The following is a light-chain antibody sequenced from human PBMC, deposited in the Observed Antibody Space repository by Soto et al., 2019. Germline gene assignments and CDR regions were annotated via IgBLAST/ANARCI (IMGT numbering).Light chain of an antibody. CDR3: SSYTSSSTYV. V-gene: IGLV2-14*01. Sequence: QSALTQPASVSGSPGQSITISCTGTSSDVGGYNYVSWYQQHPGKAPKVMIYEVSNRPSGVSNRFSGSKSGNTASLTISGLQVEDEANYYCSSYTSSSTYVFGPGTKVTVL. J-gene: IGLJ1*01. CDR1: SSDVGGYNY. CDR2: EVS.